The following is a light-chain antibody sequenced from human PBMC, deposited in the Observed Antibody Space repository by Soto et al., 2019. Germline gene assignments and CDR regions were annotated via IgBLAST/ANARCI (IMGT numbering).Light chain of an antibody. CDR1: SSDVGGYNY. Sequence: QSALTQPASVSGSPGQSITISCTGTSSDVGGYNYVSWYQQHPGKAPKLMIYEVSNRPSGVSNRSSGSKSGNTASLTISGLQAEDEADYYCSSYTSSSTLGGVFGTGTKVTVL. CDR3: SSYTSSSTLGGV. CDR2: EVS. V-gene: IGLV2-14*01. J-gene: IGLJ1*01.